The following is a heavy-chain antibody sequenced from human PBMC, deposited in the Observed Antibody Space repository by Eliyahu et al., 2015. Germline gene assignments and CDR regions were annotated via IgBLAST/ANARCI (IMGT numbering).Heavy chain of an antibody. CDR3: ITDSQRGYSGYDLFDY. V-gene: IGHV3-15*01. CDR2: IKSKTDGGTT. D-gene: IGHD5-12*01. Sequence: EVQLVESGGGLVKPGGSXXLSCAASGFXXXXAWXSWVXQAPGKGLEWVGRIKSKTDGGTTDYAAPVKGRFTISRDDSKNTLYLQMNSLKTEDTAVYYCITDSQRGYSGYDLFDYWGQGTLVTVSS. CDR1: GFXXXXAW. J-gene: IGHJ4*02.